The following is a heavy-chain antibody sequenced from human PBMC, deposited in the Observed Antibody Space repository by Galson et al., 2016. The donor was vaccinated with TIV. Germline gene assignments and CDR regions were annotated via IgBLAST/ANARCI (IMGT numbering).Heavy chain of an antibody. D-gene: IGHD3-10*01. CDR1: GYTFSKYY. CDR2: INPSDGTT. V-gene: IGHV1-46*03. Sequence: SVKVSCKASGYTFSKYYMHWVRQAPGQGLEWMGIINPSDGTTVYAQSFQGRVTMTRDTSTSTVYMELSSLTSEDTAVYYWVSGMGSGRPRNFDYWGQGTLVTVST. CDR3: VSGMGSGRPRNFDY. J-gene: IGHJ4*02.